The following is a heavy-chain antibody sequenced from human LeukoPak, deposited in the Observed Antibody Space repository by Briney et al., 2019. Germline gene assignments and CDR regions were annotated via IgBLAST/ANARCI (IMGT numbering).Heavy chain of an antibody. D-gene: IGHD2-8*01. V-gene: IGHV4-4*02. CDR3: ARSDEYCTNGVCYYYYGMDV. CDR2: IYHSGST. CDR1: GGSISSSNW. J-gene: IGHJ6*02. Sequence: SETLSLTCAVSGGSISSSNWWSWVRQPPGKGLEWIGEIYHSGSTNYNPSLKSRVTISVDKSKNQFSLKLSPVTAADTAVYYCARSDEYCTNGVCYYYYGMDVWGQGTTVTVSS.